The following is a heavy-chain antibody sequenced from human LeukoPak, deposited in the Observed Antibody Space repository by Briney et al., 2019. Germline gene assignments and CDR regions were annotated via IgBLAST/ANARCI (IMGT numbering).Heavy chain of an antibody. J-gene: IGHJ4*02. CDR2: TYYRSKWYN. Sequence: SQTLSLTCAISGDSVSSNSAVWNWIRQSPSRGLEWLGRTYYRSKWYNDYAASVKSRITVNSDTSKNQFSLQLNSETPEDTAVYYCAREVAGRDYFDYWGQGTLVTVSS. V-gene: IGHV6-1*01. CDR3: AREVAGRDYFDY. CDR1: GDSVSSNSAV. D-gene: IGHD6-19*01.